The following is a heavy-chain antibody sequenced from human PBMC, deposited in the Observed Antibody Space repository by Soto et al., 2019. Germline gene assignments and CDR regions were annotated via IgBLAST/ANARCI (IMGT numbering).Heavy chain of an antibody. D-gene: IGHD3-16*01. J-gene: IGHJ6*03. CDR2: ISGSGDRT. V-gene: IGHV3-23*01. CDR1: GFRFSNYA. Sequence: EVQLLESGGGLVQPGGTLRLSCAASGFRFSNYAMNWVRQAPGRGLECVSIISGSGDRTYYADSVKGRFTISRDNSKNTFYLQMNSLRAEDTAIYYCAKKATGAGGNFYIDVWGEGTTVTVSS. CDR3: AKKATGAGGNFYIDV.